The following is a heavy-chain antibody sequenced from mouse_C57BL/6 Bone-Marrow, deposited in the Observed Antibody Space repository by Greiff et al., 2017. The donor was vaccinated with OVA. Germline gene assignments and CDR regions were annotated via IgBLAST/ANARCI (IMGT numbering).Heavy chain of an antibody. V-gene: IGHV5-4*01. Sequence: EVQLQESGGGLVKPGGSLKLSCAASGFTFSSYAMSWVRQTPEKRLEWVATISDGGSYTYYPDNVKGRFTISRDNAKNNLYLQMSHLKSEDTAMYYCARAYYRFAYWGQGTLVTVSA. J-gene: IGHJ3*01. CDR1: GFTFSSYA. CDR3: ARAYYRFAY. D-gene: IGHD2-10*01. CDR2: ISDGGSYT.